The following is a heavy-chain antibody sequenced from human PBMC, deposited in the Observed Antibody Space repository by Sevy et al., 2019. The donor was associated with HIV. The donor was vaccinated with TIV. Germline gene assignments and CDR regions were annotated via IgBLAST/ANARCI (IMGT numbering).Heavy chain of an antibody. CDR3: AREGYYDYIWGSYRYFNDY. V-gene: IGHV3-7*03. D-gene: IGHD3-16*02. J-gene: IGHJ4*02. CDR2: IKQDGSEK. Sequence: GGSLRLSCAASGFTLSSYWMSWVRQAPGKGLEWVANIKQDGSEKYYVDSVKGRFTISRDNAKNSLYLQMNSLRVEDTAVYFCAREGYYDYIWGSYRYFNDYWGQGTLVTVSS. CDR1: GFTLSSYW.